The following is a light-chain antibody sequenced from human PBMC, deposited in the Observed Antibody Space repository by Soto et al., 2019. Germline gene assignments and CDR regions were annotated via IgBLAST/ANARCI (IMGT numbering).Light chain of an antibody. J-gene: IGLJ1*01. CDR3: SSYAGSNILHV. CDR1: SSDVGGYNY. Sequence: QSVLTQPPSASGSPGQSVTISCTGTSSDVGGYNYVSWYQQHPGKAPKLMIYEVSKRPSGVPDRFSGSKSGNTASLTVSGLQAEDEADYYCSSYAGSNILHVSGTGTKVTVL. CDR2: EVS. V-gene: IGLV2-8*01.